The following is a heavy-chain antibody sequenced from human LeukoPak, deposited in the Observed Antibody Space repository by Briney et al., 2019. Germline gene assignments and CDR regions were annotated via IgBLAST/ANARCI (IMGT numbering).Heavy chain of an antibody. CDR1: GFTFSTYA. D-gene: IGHD2/OR15-2a*01. CDR3: ARDRMTFADY. Sequence: KAGGSLRLSCAASGFTFSTYAVNWVRQAPGKGLEWVSSISTSSGYIYYADSVKGRFTISRDNAKNSLYLQMNSLRAEDTAVYYCARDRMTFADYWGQGTLVTVSS. V-gene: IGHV3-21*01. J-gene: IGHJ4*02. CDR2: ISTSSGYI.